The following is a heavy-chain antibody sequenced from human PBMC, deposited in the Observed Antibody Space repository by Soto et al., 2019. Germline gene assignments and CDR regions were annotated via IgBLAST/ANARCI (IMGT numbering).Heavy chain of an antibody. J-gene: IGHJ4*02. Sequence: ASVKVSCKASGYTFTSYDINWVRQATGQGLEWMGWMNPNSGNTGYAQKFQGRVTMTRNTSISTAYMELSSLRSEDTAVYYCARDTSLSGDFDFWGQGTRVTVSS. CDR3: ARDTSLSGDFDF. V-gene: IGHV1-8*01. D-gene: IGHD2-2*02. CDR1: GYTFTSYD. CDR2: MNPNSGNT.